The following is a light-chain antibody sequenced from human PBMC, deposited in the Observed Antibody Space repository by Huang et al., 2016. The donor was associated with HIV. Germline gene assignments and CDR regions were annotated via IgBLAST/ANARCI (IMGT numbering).Light chain of an antibody. J-gene: IGKJ1*01. CDR3: QQRSIWPWT. V-gene: IGKV3-11*01. Sequence: EIVLTQSPATLSLSPGERATLSCRASQNVSGYLAGYQQKPGQAPRLLIYDASNRATGIPARFSGSGSGTDFTLTISSLEPEDFAVYYCQQRSIWPWTFGQGTKVEIK. CDR2: DAS. CDR1: QNVSGY.